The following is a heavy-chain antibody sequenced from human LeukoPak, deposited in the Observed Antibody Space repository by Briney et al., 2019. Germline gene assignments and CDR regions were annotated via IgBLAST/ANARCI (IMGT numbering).Heavy chain of an antibody. D-gene: IGHD4-23*01. CDR2: MNQDGSDK. CDR3: AREGTTVVRPLDY. V-gene: IGHV3-7*03. CDR1: GFSFSDYY. J-gene: IGHJ4*02. Sequence: GGSLRLSCAASGFSFSDYYMSWIRQAPGKGLEWVANMNQDGSDKYYLDSVKGRFTISRDNAKNSLYLQMNSLRAEDTAVYYCAREGTTVVRPLDYWGQGTLVTVSS.